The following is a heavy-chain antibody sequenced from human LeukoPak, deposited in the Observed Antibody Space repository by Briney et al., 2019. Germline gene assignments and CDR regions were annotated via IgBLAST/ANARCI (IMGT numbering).Heavy chain of an antibody. V-gene: IGHV3-23*01. CDR1: GFTFSSHA. D-gene: IGHD5-12*01. CDR2: ISSSGGST. Sequence: RTGGSLRLSCAASGFTFSSHAMSWVRQAPGKGLEWVSGISSSGGSTYYADSVKGRFTISRDNSKNTLYLQMNSLRGEDTAVYYCAKGAATMGDCWGQGILVTVS. J-gene: IGHJ4*02. CDR3: AKGAATMGDC.